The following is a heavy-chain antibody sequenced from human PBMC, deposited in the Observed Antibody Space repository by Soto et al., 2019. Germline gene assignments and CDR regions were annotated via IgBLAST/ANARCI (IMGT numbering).Heavy chain of an antibody. CDR1: GGTFISYA. D-gene: IGHD4-17*01. V-gene: IGHV1-69*01. CDR3: ARGRVTKYLPAFDY. Sequence: QVQLVQSGAEVKKPGSSVKVSCKASGGTFISYAISWVRQAPGRGLEWMGGIIPVFGTANYTQKFQGRVTITADESTSTAYMELSRLRSEDTALYYCARGRVTKYLPAFDYWGQGTLVTVSS. J-gene: IGHJ4*02. CDR2: IIPVFGTA.